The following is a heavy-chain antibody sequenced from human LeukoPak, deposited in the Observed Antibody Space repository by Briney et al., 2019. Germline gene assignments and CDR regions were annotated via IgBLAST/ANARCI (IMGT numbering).Heavy chain of an antibody. J-gene: IGHJ4*02. CDR3: ARSRLHYYDSSGLDY. V-gene: IGHV3-33*08. D-gene: IGHD3-22*01. Sequence: GGSLRLSCAASGFTASSNYMSWVRQAPGKGLEWVAVIWYDGSNKYYADSVKGRFTISRDNSKNTLYLQMNSLRAEDTAVYYCARSRLHYYDSSGLDYWGQGTLVTVSS. CDR2: IWYDGSNK. CDR1: GFTASSNY.